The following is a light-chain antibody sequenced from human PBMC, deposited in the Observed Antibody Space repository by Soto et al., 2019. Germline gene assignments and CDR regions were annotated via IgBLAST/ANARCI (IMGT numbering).Light chain of an antibody. V-gene: IGLV1-40*01. Sequence: QSVLTQPPSVSGAPGQRVTISCTGSSSNIGAGYDVHWYQQLPGTAPKLLIYGXXXXXXXXXXXXXXSKSGTSASLAITGXXXXXXXXXXCQSYDSSLSGSVFGGGTQLTVL. CDR2: GXX. CDR3: QSYDSSLSGSV. J-gene: IGLJ3*02. CDR1: SSNIGAGYD.